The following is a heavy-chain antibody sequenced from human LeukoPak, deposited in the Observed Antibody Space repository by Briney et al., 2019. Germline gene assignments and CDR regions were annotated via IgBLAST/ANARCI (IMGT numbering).Heavy chain of an antibody. V-gene: IGHV1-69*13. CDR3: ARETRYSYGYGYYFDY. Sequence: ASVKVSCKASGGTFSSYAISWVRQAPGQGLEWMGGIIPIFGTANYAQKFQGRVTITADESTSTAYMELSSLRSEDTAVYYCARETRYSYGYGYYFDYWAREPWSPSPQ. D-gene: IGHD5-18*01. CDR2: IIPIFGTA. CDR1: GGTFSSYA. J-gene: IGHJ4*02.